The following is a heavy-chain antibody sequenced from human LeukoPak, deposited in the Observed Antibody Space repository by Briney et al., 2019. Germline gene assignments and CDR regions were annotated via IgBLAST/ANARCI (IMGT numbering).Heavy chain of an antibody. CDR1: GGSISGYY. V-gene: IGHV4-4*07. CDR3: ARVDVFGVVSSDYYYYYMDV. Sequence: SETLSLTCSVSGGSISGYYWSWIRQPAGKGLEWIGRIYTSGSTNYNPSPKSRVTMSVDTSKNQFSLKLSYVTAADTAVYYCARVDVFGVVSSDYYYYYMDVWGKGTTVTVSS. J-gene: IGHJ6*03. CDR2: IYTSGST. D-gene: IGHD3-3*01.